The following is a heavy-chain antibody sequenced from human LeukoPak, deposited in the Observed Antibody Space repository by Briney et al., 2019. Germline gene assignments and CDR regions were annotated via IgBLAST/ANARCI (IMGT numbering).Heavy chain of an antibody. V-gene: IGHV1-18*04. J-gene: IGHJ4*02. CDR1: GYTFTSYG. Sequence: ASVKVSCKVSGYTFTSYGISWVRQAPGQGLEWMGWISAYKCNTNYAQKLQGRVTMTTDTSTSTAYMELRSLRSDDTAVYYCARDIAVAGTPFDYWGQGTLVTVSS. D-gene: IGHD6-19*01. CDR3: ARDIAVAGTPFDY. CDR2: ISAYKCNT.